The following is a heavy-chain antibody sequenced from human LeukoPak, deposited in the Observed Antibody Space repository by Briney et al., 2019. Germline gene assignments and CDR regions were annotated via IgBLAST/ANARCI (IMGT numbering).Heavy chain of an antibody. CDR1: GGSISRGDYY. D-gene: IGHD5-24*01. J-gene: IGHJ4*02. CDR2: IYYSGST. Sequence: KPPQTLSLTCTVSGGSISRGDYYWRSIRQPPGNGLEWIGYIYYSGSTYYNPSLKSRVTISVDTSKNQFSLKLSSVTAADTVVYYCARCRDGYNFDYWGQGTLVTVSS. V-gene: IGHV4-30-4*01. CDR3: ARCRDGYNFDY.